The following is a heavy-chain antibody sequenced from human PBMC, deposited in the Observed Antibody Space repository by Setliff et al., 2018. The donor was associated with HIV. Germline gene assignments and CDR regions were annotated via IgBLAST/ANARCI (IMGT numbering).Heavy chain of an antibody. CDR2: ISTGSSYI. J-gene: IGHJ5*02. CDR1: GFTFNSYS. D-gene: IGHD1-1*01. CDR3: ARTSTTTGTTLNWFDP. Sequence: GGSLRLSCAASGFTFNSYSMNWVRQAPGKGLEWVSSISTGSSYIYYADSVKGRFTISRDNAKNSLYLQMNSLRVEDTAVYYCARTSTTTGTTLNWFDPWGQGTLVTVSS. V-gene: IGHV3-21*01.